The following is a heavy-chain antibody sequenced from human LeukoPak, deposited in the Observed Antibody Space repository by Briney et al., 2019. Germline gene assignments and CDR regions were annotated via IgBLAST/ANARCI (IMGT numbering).Heavy chain of an antibody. Sequence: GGSLRLSCAASGFTFSDYYMSWIRQAPGKGLEWVANMNQDGSEIYHVDSVKDRFTISRDNAKKSLYLQMNSLRAEDTAVYYCARSDSSSWYSLHDYWGQGTLVTVST. D-gene: IGHD6-13*01. V-gene: IGHV3-7*01. J-gene: IGHJ4*02. CDR2: MNQDGSEI. CDR3: ARSDSSSWYSLHDY. CDR1: GFTFSDYY.